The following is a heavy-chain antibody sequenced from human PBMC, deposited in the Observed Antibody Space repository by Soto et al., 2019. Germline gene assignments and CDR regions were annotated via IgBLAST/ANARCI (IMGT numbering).Heavy chain of an antibody. J-gene: IGHJ5*02. Sequence: GASVKVSCKASGGTFSSYAISWVRQAPGQGLEWMGGIIPIFGTANYAQKFQGRVTITADESTSTAYMELSSLRSEDTAVYYCARDRNYDYVWGSYRSGWFDPWGQGTQVTVSS. CDR1: GGTFSSYA. CDR2: IIPIFGTA. D-gene: IGHD3-16*02. V-gene: IGHV1-69*13. CDR3: ARDRNYDYVWGSYRSGWFDP.